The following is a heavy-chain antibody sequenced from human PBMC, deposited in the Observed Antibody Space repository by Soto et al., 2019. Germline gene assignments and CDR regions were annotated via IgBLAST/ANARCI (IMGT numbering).Heavy chain of an antibody. CDR2: IGESGTPT. CDR3: ARYIPGVRYYARDV. CDR1: GFTFSSYA. J-gene: IGHJ6*02. Sequence: EVQLLESGGGLVQPGGSLRLSCAASGFTFSSYAMKWVRQAPGKGLEWVSLIGESGTPTYYADSVKGRFTISRDNSGNTLFLEMYSLSAEDTAVYYCARYIPGVRYYARDVWGQGTTVTVSS. D-gene: IGHD2-2*01. V-gene: IGHV3-23*01.